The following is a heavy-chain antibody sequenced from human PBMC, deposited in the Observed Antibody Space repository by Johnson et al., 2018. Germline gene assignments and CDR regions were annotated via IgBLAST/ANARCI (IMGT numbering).Heavy chain of an antibody. CDR2: ISISGSTI. CDR1: GFTFSDYY. Sequence: QVQLVQSGGGLVKPGGSLRLSCAASGFTFSDYYMSWIRQAPGKGLEWVSYISISGSTIYYADSVKGRFTIPRDNAKNSLYLQMNSLRAEDTAVYYCAREVAAAAGTTAYNWFDPWGQGTLVTVSS. CDR3: AREVAAAAGTTAYNWFDP. D-gene: IGHD6-13*01. V-gene: IGHV3-11*01. J-gene: IGHJ5*02.